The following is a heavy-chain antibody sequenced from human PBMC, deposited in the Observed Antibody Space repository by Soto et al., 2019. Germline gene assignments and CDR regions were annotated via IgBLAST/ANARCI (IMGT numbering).Heavy chain of an antibody. CDR1: GNTFTGYY. J-gene: IGHJ6*02. Sequence: ASVKVSCKASGNTFTGYYMHWVRQAPGQGLEWMGWINPNSGGTNYAQKFQGRVTMTRDTSISTAYMELSRLRSDDTAVYYCARDSPSLLSAMNVWGQGTTVTVS. V-gene: IGHV1-2*02. CDR2: INPNSGGT. D-gene: IGHD1-26*01. CDR3: ARDSPSLLSAMNV.